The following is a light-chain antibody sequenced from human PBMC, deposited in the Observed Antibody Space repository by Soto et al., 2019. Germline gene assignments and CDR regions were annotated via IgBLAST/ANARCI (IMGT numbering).Light chain of an antibody. CDR3: CSYAGSSTHVV. CDR1: SSDVGTYNL. J-gene: IGLJ2*01. V-gene: IGLV2-23*01. Sequence: QYALTQPASVSGSPGQSITISCTGTSSDVGTYNLVSWYQQCPGKAPKLIIYEGSKRPSGVSNRFSGSKSGNTASLTISGLQVEDEGDYYCCSYAGSSTHVVFGGGTQLTVL. CDR2: EGS.